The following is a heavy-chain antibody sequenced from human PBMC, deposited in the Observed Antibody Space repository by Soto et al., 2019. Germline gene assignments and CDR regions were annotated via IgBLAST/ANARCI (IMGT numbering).Heavy chain of an antibody. CDR1: GFTFSSNW. CDR3: ARGPSYSDSYFDH. V-gene: IGHV3-7*01. CDR2: IKHDGSDK. D-gene: IGHD4-17*01. J-gene: IGHJ4*02. Sequence: PGGSLRLFCAASGFTFSSNWMSWIRQAPGKGLELLANIKHDGSDKYYVDSVKGRFTISRDNAMNSLYLQMNSLRLEDTAVYYCARGPSYSDSYFDHWGQGTLVTVSS.